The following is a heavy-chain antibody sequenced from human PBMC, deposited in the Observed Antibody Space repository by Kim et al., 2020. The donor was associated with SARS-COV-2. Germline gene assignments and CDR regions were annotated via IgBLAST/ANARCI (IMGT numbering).Heavy chain of an antibody. CDR2: IYYSGST. V-gene: IGHV4-39*01. CDR3: ARLRGQQLAKS. J-gene: IGHJ4*02. CDR1: GGSISSSSYY. D-gene: IGHD6-13*01. Sequence: SETLSLTCTVSGGSISSSSYYWGWIRQPPGKGLEWIGSIYYSGSTYYNPSLKSRVTISVDTSKNQFSLKLSSVTAADTAVYYCARLRGQQLAKSWGQGTLVTVSS.